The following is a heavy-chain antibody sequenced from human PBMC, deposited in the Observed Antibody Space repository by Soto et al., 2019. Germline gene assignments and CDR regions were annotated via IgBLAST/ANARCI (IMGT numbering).Heavy chain of an antibody. CDR3: ANLHSIAVAGGFDY. V-gene: IGHV3-30*18. Sequence: ESGGGVVQPGRSLRLSCAASGFTFSSYGMHWVRQAPGKGLEWVAVISYDGSNKYYADSVKGRFTISRDNSKNTLYLQMNSLRAEDTAVYYCANLHSIAVAGGFDYWGQGTLVTVSS. D-gene: IGHD6-19*01. CDR2: ISYDGSNK. CDR1: GFTFSSYG. J-gene: IGHJ4*02.